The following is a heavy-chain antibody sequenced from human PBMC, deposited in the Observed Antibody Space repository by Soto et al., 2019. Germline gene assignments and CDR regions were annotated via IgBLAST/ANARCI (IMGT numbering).Heavy chain of an antibody. CDR3: ARDPGIAAAGQLYYYYGMDV. J-gene: IGHJ6*02. Sequence: QVQLVQSGAEVKKPGSSVKVSCKASGGTFSSYAISWVRQAPGQGLEWMGGIIPIFGTASYAQKFQGRVTITADESTSTAYMELSSLRSEDTAVYYCARDPGIAAAGQLYYYYGMDVWGQGTTVTVSS. D-gene: IGHD6-13*01. V-gene: IGHV1-69*01. CDR2: IIPIFGTA. CDR1: GGTFSSYA.